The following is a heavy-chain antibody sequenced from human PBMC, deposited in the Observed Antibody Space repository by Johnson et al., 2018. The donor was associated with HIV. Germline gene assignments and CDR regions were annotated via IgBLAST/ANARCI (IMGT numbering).Heavy chain of an antibody. J-gene: IGHJ3*02. CDR3: AKAIAAAGEDAFDI. Sequence: ESVKGRFTISRDNAKNSLYLQMNSLRAEDTALYYCAKAIAAAGEDAFDIWGQGTMVTVSS. V-gene: IGHV3-9*01. D-gene: IGHD6-13*01.